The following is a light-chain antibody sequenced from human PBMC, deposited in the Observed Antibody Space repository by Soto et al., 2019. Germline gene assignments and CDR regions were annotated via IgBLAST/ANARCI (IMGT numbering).Light chain of an antibody. CDR1: QTIKRY. Sequence: DIQMTQSPSSLSASVGDRVTISCRASQTIKRYLNWYQQKPGKAPILLIYSASSLQIGVPSRFSASGSGTEFTLTITSLQHEDFATYYCQQSYNHPRTFGQGTKVDIK. CDR3: QQSYNHPRT. CDR2: SAS. V-gene: IGKV1-39*01. J-gene: IGKJ1*01.